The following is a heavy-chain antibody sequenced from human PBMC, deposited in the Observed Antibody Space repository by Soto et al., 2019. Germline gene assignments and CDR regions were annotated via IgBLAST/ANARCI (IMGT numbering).Heavy chain of an antibody. CDR2: IYYSGST. Sequence: SETLSLTCTVSGGSISSSSYYWGWIRQPPGKGLEWIGSIYYSGSTYYNPSLKSRVTISVDTSKNQFSLKLSSVTAADTAVYYCVVPTPGDDAFDIWGQGTMVTVSS. J-gene: IGHJ3*02. V-gene: IGHV4-39*01. CDR3: VVPTPGDDAFDI. CDR1: GGSISSSSYY. D-gene: IGHD3-16*01.